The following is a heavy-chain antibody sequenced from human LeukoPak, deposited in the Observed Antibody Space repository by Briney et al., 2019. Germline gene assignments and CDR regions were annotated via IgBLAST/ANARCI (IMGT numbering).Heavy chain of an antibody. J-gene: IGHJ3*02. CDR3: ASASESSGRPYDAFDI. CDR2: IYTSGST. Sequence: SETLSLTCTVSGGSISSYYWSWIRQPAGKGLEWIGRIYTSGSTNYNPSPKSRVTMSVDTSKNQFSLKLSSVTAADTAVYYCASASESSGRPYDAFDIWGQGTMVTVSS. CDR1: GGSISSYY. V-gene: IGHV4-4*07. D-gene: IGHD2-15*01.